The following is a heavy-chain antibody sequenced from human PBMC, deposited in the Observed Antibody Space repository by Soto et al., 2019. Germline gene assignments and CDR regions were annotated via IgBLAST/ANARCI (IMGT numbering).Heavy chain of an antibody. Sequence: SETLSLTCTVSGGSISSGDYYWSWIRQPPGKGLEWIGYIYYSGSTYYNPSLKSRVTISVDTSKNQFSLKLSSVTAADTAVYYCARDAQGYCSGGSCYHLYYYYGMDVWGQGTTVTVSS. V-gene: IGHV4-30-4*01. J-gene: IGHJ6*02. CDR1: GGSISSGDYY. CDR2: IYYSGST. D-gene: IGHD2-15*01. CDR3: ARDAQGYCSGGSCYHLYYYYGMDV.